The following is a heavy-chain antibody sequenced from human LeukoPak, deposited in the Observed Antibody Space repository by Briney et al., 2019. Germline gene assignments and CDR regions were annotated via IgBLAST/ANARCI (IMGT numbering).Heavy chain of an antibody. V-gene: IGHV4-39*01. CDR2: LYYSGSA. CDR3: ARHGSGIGATMSYYYYAMDV. Sequence: LETLSLTCTVSNGSISSSSYYWAWIRQPPGKGLEWIGTLYYSGSAYYNPSLKSRATIFIDTSKDQFSLQLNSVTAADTSVYFCARHGSGIGATMSYYYYAMDVWGQGTTVTVSS. J-gene: IGHJ6*02. CDR1: NGSISSSSYY. D-gene: IGHD5-12*01.